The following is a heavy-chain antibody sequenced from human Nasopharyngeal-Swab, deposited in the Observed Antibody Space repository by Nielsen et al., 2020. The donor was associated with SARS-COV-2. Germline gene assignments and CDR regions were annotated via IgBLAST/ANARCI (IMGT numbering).Heavy chain of an antibody. J-gene: IGHJ4*02. D-gene: IGHD3-22*01. CDR1: GYTFTSYD. V-gene: IGHV1-8*01. CDR3: ASARQTRYYYDSSGSNFDY. CDR2: MNPNSGNT. Sequence: ASVKVSCKASGYTFTSYDINWVRQATGQGLEWMGWMNPNSGNTGCAQKFQGRVTMTRNTSISTAYMELSSLRSEDTAVYYCASARQTRYYYDSSGSNFDYWGQGTLVTVSS.